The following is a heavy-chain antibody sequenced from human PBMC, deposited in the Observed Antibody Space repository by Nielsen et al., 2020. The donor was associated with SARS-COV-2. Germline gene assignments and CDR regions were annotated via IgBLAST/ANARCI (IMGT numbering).Heavy chain of an antibody. Sequence: ASVKVSCKASGYTFTSYYMHWVRQAPGQGLEWMGIINPSGDSTSYAQKFQGRVTMTRDTSISTAYMELSRLRSDDTAVYYCARESGSYGGDAFDIWGQGTMVTVSS. CDR2: INPSGDST. CDR3: ARESGSYGGDAFDI. CDR1: GYTFTSYY. J-gene: IGHJ3*02. D-gene: IGHD1-26*01. V-gene: IGHV1-46*01.